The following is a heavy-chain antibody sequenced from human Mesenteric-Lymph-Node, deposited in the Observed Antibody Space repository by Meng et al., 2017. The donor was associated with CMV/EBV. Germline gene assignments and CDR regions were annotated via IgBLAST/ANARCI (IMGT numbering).Heavy chain of an antibody. CDR2: INSRGNPI. Sequence: GESLKISCAASGFTFSHYNMNWVRQAPGMGLEWISYINSRGNPIYYADSVKGRFTSSRDNAKNSLYLQMNSLRVEDTAVYYCGREKWGLGDYWGQGTVVTVSS. J-gene: IGHJ4*02. V-gene: IGHV3-48*04. CDR1: GFTFSHYN. CDR3: GREKWGLGDY. D-gene: IGHD1-26*01.